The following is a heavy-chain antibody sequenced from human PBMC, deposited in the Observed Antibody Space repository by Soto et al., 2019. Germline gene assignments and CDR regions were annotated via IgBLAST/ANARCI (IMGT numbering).Heavy chain of an antibody. CDR2: IYHSGST. Sequence: SETLSLTCTFSGGSVSSGSYYWSWIRQPPGKGLEWIGYIYHSGSTYYNPSLKSRVTISVDRSKNQFSLKLSSVTAADTAVYYCARGYGRNFDYWGQGTLVTVSS. V-gene: IGHV4-30-2*01. J-gene: IGHJ4*02. CDR3: ARGYGRNFDY. D-gene: IGHD5-18*01. CDR1: GGSVSSGSYY.